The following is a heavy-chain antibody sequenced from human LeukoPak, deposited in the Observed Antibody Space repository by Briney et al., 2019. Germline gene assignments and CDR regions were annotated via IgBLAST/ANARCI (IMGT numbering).Heavy chain of an antibody. CDR1: GFTFSSHG. J-gene: IGHJ4*02. Sequence: GGSLRLSCAASGFTFSSHGMSWVRQAPGKGLEWVAFIRYDGSNKYYADSVTGRFTISRDNSKNTLYLQMNSLRAEDTAVYYCAKDFRGGQLWFGEGVGYWGQGTLVTVSS. D-gene: IGHD3-10*01. V-gene: IGHV3-30*02. CDR2: IRYDGSNK. CDR3: AKDFRGGQLWFGEGVGY.